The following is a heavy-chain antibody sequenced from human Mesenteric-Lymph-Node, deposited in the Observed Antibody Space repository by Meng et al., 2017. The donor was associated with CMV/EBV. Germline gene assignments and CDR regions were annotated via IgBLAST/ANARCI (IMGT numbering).Heavy chain of an antibody. J-gene: IGHJ6*02. V-gene: IGHV5-51*01. Sequence: GESLKISCRGSGYTFTTYWIAWVRQMPGKGLEWMGIIYPGDSDTTYSPSSQGQVTISADKSITTAYLQWSSLEASDTAMYYCARQDYNFWSGYYGGMDVWGQGTTVTVSS. CDR3: ARQDYNFWSGYYGGMDV. CDR2: IYPGDSDT. CDR1: GYTFTTYW. D-gene: IGHD3-3*01.